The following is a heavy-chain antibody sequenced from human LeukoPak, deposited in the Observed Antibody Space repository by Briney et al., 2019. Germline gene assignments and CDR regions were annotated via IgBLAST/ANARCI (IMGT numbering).Heavy chain of an antibody. CDR1: GYTFTSYY. CDR2: INPSDGST. V-gene: IGHV1-46*01. D-gene: IGHD1-26*01. Sequence: GASVKVSCKASGYTFTSYYMHWVRQAPGQGLEWMGKINPSDGSTRYAQKFQGRVTMTRDMSTSTDYMELSSLRSEDTAIYYCARDNSVGDNAWWFDPWGQGTLVTVSS. CDR3: ARDNSVGDNAWWFDP. J-gene: IGHJ5*01.